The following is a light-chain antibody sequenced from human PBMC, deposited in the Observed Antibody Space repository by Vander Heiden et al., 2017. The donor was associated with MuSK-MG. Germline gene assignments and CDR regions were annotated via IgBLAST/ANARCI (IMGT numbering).Light chain of an antibody. V-gene: IGKV1-12*01. CDR1: RGLNSW. CDR3: QQATSFPRT. Sequence: TVTITCRASRGLNSWLAWYQQKPGKAPQLLIYSASTLESGVPSRFSGSGSETDFTLTISGLQPEDFATYYCQQATSFPRTVGQGTKVEIK. CDR2: SAS. J-gene: IGKJ2*01.